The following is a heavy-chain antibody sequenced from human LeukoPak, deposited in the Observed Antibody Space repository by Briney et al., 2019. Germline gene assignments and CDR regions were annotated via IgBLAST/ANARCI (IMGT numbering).Heavy chain of an antibody. Sequence: SETPSLTCTVSGGSISIGGYYWSWIRQQPGKGLEWIGYIYHSGSTYYNPSLKSRVTMSVDTTKNQFSLNLSSVTAADTAVYYCARDRTGYSSFDYWGQGTLVTVSS. V-gene: IGHV4-31*03. CDR1: GGSISIGGYY. J-gene: IGHJ4*02. CDR3: ARDRTGYSSFDY. CDR2: IYHSGST. D-gene: IGHD6-19*01.